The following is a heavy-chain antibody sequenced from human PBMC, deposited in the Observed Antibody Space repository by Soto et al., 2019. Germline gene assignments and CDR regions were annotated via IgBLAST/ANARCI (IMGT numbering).Heavy chain of an antibody. V-gene: IGHV4-30-4*01. CDR1: GASISSGDYS. Sequence: QVQLQESGPGLVKPSQTLSLTCTVSGASISSGDYSWTWSRQPPGKGLEWIGSIYYSGSIYYNPSLKSRVTISVDTYNNQFSLKLSSVTSADTAVYYCASASYDSSSYYLDYWGQGTLVTVSS. J-gene: IGHJ4*02. D-gene: IGHD3-22*01. CDR3: ASASYDSSSYYLDY. CDR2: IYYSGSI.